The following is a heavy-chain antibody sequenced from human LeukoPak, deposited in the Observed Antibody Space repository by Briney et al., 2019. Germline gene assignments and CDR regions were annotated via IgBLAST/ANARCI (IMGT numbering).Heavy chain of an antibody. V-gene: IGHV5-51*01. CDR1: GYSFTSYW. CDR2: IYPGDSDT. J-gene: IGHJ4*02. CDR3: ARQSFSSGWYDY. D-gene: IGHD6-19*01. Sequence: GESLQISCQGSGYSFTSYWIGWVRQMPGKGLEWMGIIYPGDSDTRYSPSFQGQVTISADKSISIAYLQWSSLKASDTAMYYCARQSFSSGWYDYWGQGTLVTVSS.